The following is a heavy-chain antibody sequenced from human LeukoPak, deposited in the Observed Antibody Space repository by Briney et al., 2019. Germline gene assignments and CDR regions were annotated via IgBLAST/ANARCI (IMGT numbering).Heavy chain of an antibody. CDR2: IYYSGST. Sequence: SETLSLTCTVSGGSISSSSYYWGWIRQPPGKGLEWIVSIYYSGSTYYNPSLKSRVTISVDTSKNQFSLKLSSVTAADTAVYYCARDLNGAAAGTEPLNYYYYYGMDVWGQGTTVTVSS. J-gene: IGHJ6*02. D-gene: IGHD6-13*01. CDR3: ARDLNGAAAGTEPLNYYYYYGMDV. CDR1: GGSISSSSYY. V-gene: IGHV4-39*07.